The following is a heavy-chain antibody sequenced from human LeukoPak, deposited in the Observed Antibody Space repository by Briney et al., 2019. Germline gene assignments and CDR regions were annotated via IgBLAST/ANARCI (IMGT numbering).Heavy chain of an antibody. J-gene: IGHJ4*02. D-gene: IGHD6-13*01. V-gene: IGHV1-18*01. Sequence: GASVKVSCKASGYTFTSYGISWVRQAPGQGLEWMGRISAYNGNTNDAQKLQGRVTMTTDTSTSKAYMELRSLRSDDTAVYYCAKVAAAGPVDYWGQGTLVTVSS. CDR2: ISAYNGNT. CDR3: AKVAAAGPVDY. CDR1: GYTFTSYG.